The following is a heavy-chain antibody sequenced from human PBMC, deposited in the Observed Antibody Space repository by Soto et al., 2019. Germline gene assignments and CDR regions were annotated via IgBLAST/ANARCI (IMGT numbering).Heavy chain of an antibody. J-gene: IGHJ3*02. CDR3: VYGDYGRAVAFDI. Sequence: GGSLRLSCAASGFTFDDYAMHWVRQAPGKGLEWVSGISWNSGSIGYADSVKGRFTISRDNAKNSLYLQMNSLRAEDTALYYCVYGDYGRAVAFDIWGQGTMVTVSS. V-gene: IGHV3-9*01. CDR1: GFTFDDYA. CDR2: ISWNSGSI. D-gene: IGHD4-17*01.